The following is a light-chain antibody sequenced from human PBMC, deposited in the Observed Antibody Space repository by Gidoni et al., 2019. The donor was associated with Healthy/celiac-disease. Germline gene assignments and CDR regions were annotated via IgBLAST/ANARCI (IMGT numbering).Light chain of an antibody. J-gene: IGKJ3*01. CDR1: QSVSSY. V-gene: IGKV3-11*01. CDR2: DAS. Sequence: EIVLPQSPATLSLSPGERATLSGRASQSVSSYLAWYQQKPGQAPRLLIYDASNRATGIPDSFSGSGSGTDFTLTISSLEPEDFAVYYCQQRSNWPFTFGPXTKVDIK. CDR3: QQRSNWPFT.